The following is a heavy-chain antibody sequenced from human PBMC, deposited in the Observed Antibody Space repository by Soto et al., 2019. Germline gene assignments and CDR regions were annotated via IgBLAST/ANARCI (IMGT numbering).Heavy chain of an antibody. J-gene: IGHJ5*02. V-gene: IGHV4-31*02. CDR2: IYYSGST. Sequence: LQTQSLTRTVSGGSISSLGYYWSWIHQHPGKGLEWIGYIYYSGSTYYNPSLKSRVTISVDTSKNQFSLKLSSVSAAEAGVYYYARAIAPWGQGSLVTVSS. CDR3: ARAIAP. CDR1: GGSISSLGYY.